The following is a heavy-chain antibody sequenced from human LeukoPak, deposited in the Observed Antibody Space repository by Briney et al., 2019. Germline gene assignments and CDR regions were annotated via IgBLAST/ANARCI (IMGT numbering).Heavy chain of an antibody. J-gene: IGHJ4*02. D-gene: IGHD3-10*01. CDR3: AKDPRESYYYASGTIDY. Sequence: PGGSLRLSCAASGFTFSICAMSWVRQAPGKGLEWVSAISGSGGSTYYADSVKGRFTISSDNSKNTLYLQMNSLRAEDTAVYYCAKDPRESYYYASGTIDYWGQGTLVTVSS. V-gene: IGHV3-23*01. CDR2: ISGSGGST. CDR1: GFTFSICA.